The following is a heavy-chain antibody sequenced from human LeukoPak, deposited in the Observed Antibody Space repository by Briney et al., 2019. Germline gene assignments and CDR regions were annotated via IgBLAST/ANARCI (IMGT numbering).Heavy chain of an antibody. CDR2: INSDGSGT. CDR1: GFTFSSYW. D-gene: IGHD3-3*01. CDR3: ARDPYDFWSGYCDY. V-gene: IGHV3-74*01. J-gene: IGHJ4*02. Sequence: GGSLRLSCAASGFTFSSYWMHWVRQAPGKGLVWVSRINSDGSGTSYADSVKGRFTIFRDNAKNTLYLQMNSLRAEDTAVYYCARDPYDFWSGYCDYWGQGTLVTVSS.